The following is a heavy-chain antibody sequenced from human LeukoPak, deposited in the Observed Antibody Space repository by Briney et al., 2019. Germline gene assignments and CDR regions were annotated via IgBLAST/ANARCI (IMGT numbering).Heavy chain of an antibody. CDR1: VYTFTSYG. D-gene: IGHD5-12*01. V-gene: IGHV1-18*01. CDR2: ISDYNGNT. J-gene: IGHJ4*02. CDR3: ARDDALVATGSFDY. Sequence: ASVKVSCKSSVYTFTSYGISWVRQAPGQGLEWMGWISDYNGNTNYAQKLQGRVTMTTDTSTSTAYMELRSLRSDDTAVYYCARDDALVATGSFDYWGQGTLVTVSS.